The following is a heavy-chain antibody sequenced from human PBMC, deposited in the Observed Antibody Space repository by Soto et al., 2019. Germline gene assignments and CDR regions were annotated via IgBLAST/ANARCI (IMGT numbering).Heavy chain of an antibody. D-gene: IGHD3-22*01. Sequence: SETLSLTCTVSGGSIRSSSYYWGWIRQPPGKGLEWIGYIYYSGSTNYNPSLKSRVTISVDTSKNQFSLKLSSVTAADTAMYYCARVDSSGSYFDSWGQGTLVTVSS. CDR2: IYYSGST. CDR1: GGSIRSSSYY. J-gene: IGHJ4*02. CDR3: ARVDSSGSYFDS. V-gene: IGHV4-61*05.